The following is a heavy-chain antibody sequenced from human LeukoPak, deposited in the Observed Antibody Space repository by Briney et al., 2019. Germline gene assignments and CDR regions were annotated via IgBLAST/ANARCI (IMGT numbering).Heavy chain of an antibody. Sequence: GASVKVSCKASGYTFTSYGISWVRQAPGQGLEWMGIINPSGGSTSYAQKFQGRVTMTRDTSTSTVYMKLSSLRSEDTAVYYCARESTPARLGDYFDYWGQGTLVTVSS. CDR2: INPSGGST. V-gene: IGHV1-46*01. CDR3: ARESTPARLGDYFDY. J-gene: IGHJ4*02. D-gene: IGHD6-6*01. CDR1: GYTFTSYG.